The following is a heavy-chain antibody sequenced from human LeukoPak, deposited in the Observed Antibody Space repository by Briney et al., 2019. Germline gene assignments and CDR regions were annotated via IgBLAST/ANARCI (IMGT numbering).Heavy chain of an antibody. Sequence: GASVKVSCKTSGYTFTDYYIHWVRQAPGQGLEWMGWINPNSGDTNYVQKFQGRVTMTRDTSISTAYMELSRLRSDDTAVYYCAREGPRENSGYGYWGQGTLVTVSS. V-gene: IGHV1-2*02. CDR3: AREGPRENSGYGY. CDR2: INPNSGDT. D-gene: IGHD5-12*01. J-gene: IGHJ4*02. CDR1: GYTFTDYY.